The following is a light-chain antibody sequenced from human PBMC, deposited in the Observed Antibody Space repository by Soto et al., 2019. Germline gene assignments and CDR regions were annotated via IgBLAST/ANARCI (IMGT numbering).Light chain of an antibody. CDR1: SSNIGSNP. J-gene: IGLJ2*01. CDR2: KNN. CDR3: AAWDDSLNGVL. V-gene: IGLV1-44*01. Sequence: QSVLTQPPSASGTPGQRVTISCSGSSSNIGSNPVHWYQQVPGTAPKLLIHKNNQRPSGVPARFSGSKSGTSASLAISGLQSEDEADYYCAAWDDSLNGVLFGGGTKLTVL.